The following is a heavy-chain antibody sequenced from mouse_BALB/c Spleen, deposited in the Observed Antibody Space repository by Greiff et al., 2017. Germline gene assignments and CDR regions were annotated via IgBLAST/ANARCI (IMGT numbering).Heavy chain of an antibody. J-gene: IGHJ3*01. CDR1: GFTFSSYG. D-gene: IGHD2-4*01. Sequence: EVKLMESGGGLVQPGGSLKLSCAASGFTFSSYGMSWVRQTPDKRLELVATINSNGGSTYYPDSVKGRFTISRDNAKNTLYLQMSSLKSEDTAMYYCARDSAMITPWGQGTLVTVSA. CDR2: INSNGGST. V-gene: IGHV5-6-3*01. CDR3: ARDSAMITP.